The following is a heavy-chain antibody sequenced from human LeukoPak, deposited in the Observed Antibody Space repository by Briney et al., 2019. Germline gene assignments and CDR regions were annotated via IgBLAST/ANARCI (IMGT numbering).Heavy chain of an antibody. CDR3: AREGDHMYDY. CDR2: INADSGIT. J-gene: IGHJ4*02. D-gene: IGHD3-16*01. V-gene: IGHV1-3*01. Sequence: GASVKVSCKASGYTFTSYAVHWVRQAPGQRLEWMGWINADSGITIYSQKFQGRVTLTRDTFASTAYMELSSLKSEDTALYYCAREGDHMYDYWGQGTLVAVSS. CDR1: GYTFTSYA.